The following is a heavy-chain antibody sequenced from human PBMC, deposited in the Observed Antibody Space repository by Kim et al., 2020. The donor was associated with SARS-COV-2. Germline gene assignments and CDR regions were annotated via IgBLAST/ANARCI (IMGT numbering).Heavy chain of an antibody. V-gene: IGHV4-59*01. J-gene: IGHJ4*02. CDR3: ARTGTYYDRMDPF. D-gene: IGHD1-7*01. Sequence: NPYLKSRATISVDTSKNQFSLKLTSVTGADTAIYYCARTGTYYDRMDPFWGQGTLVTVSS.